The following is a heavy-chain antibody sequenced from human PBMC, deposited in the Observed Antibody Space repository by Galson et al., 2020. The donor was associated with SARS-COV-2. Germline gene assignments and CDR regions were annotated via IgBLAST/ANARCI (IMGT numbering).Heavy chain of an antibody. CDR2: ISYEGSNQ. D-gene: IGHD3-3*01. CDR1: GFAFNTKA. Sequence: TGGSLRLSCAASGFAFNTKAMHWVRQAPGKGLNWVAIISYEGSNQYYADSVKGRFTISRDNSKNTLFLQMNSVRVEDTAVYYCARDLGDITSFGVADNNYYAMDVWGRGTAVTVSS. J-gene: IGHJ6*02. V-gene: IGHV3-30*01. CDR3: ARDLGDITSFGVADNNYYAMDV.